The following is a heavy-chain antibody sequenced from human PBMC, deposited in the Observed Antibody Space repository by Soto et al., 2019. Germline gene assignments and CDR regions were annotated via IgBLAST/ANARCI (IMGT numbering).Heavy chain of an antibody. CDR1: GFTFNAHA. Sequence: EVQVLESGGGLLQPGGSLRLSCVASGFTFNAHAMTWVRQGPGMGLEWISSISGDGETTYYADSVKGRFTVSRDNSKNTVSLQMNSLRVEDTATYYCVKDWTGKKCPCIDVWGQGTMVTVSS. D-gene: IGHD2-8*02. CDR2: ISGDGETT. V-gene: IGHV3-23*01. CDR3: VKDWTGKKCPCIDV. J-gene: IGHJ6*02.